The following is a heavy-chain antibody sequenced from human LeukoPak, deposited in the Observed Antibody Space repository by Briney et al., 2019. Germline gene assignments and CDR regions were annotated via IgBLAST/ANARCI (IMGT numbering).Heavy chain of an antibody. CDR2: IYTSGST. CDR3: ARVVQSTDSSGLYLPEYFQH. CDR1: GGSISSGSYY. J-gene: IGHJ1*01. D-gene: IGHD3-22*01. Sequence: PSQTLSLTCTVSGGSISSGSYYWSWIRQPAGKGLEWIGRIYTSGSTNYNPSLKSRVTISVDTSKNQFSLKVTSVTAADTAVYYCARVVQSTDSSGLYLPEYFQHWGQGTLVTVSS. V-gene: IGHV4-61*02.